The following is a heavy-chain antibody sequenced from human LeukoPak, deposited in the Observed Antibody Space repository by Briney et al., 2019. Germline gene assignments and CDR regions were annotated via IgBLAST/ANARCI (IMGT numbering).Heavy chain of an antibody. D-gene: IGHD4-23*01. Sequence: SETLSLTCTVSVGSISIDYWSCVRHPPGKGLECIGYIYNSGRTNDNPSLKSRVTISVDTSKTQFSLKLTAVTAADAAVYYCARDGGGGNANFDYWGQGTLVTVSS. CDR1: VGSISIDY. CDR3: ARDGGGGNANFDY. CDR2: IYNSGRT. V-gene: IGHV4-59*01. J-gene: IGHJ4*02.